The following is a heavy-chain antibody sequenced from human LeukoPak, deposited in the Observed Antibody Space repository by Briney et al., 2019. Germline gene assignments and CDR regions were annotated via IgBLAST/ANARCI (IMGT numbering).Heavy chain of an antibody. Sequence: SETLSLTCTVSGGSISRYYWSSIRQPAGKGLEWIGRIYTSGSTNYTPSLKSRVTMSAATSKNQFSLKLSSWTAADTAVYYCARGLRSWGFGESWYSDLWGRGTLVTVSS. CDR3: ARGLRSWGFGESWYSDL. CDR1: GGSISRYY. D-gene: IGHD7-27*01. J-gene: IGHJ2*01. V-gene: IGHV4-4*07. CDR2: IYTSGST.